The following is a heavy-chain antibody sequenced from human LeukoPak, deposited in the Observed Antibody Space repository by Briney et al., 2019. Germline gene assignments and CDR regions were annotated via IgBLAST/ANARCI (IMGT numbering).Heavy chain of an antibody. CDR2: INWNGGST. J-gene: IGHJ6*03. CDR3: ARDLVWFGEPKGYYNYIDV. Sequence: GGSLRLSCAASGSTFDDYGMSWVRQAPGKGLEWVSGINWNGGSTGYADSVKGRFTISRDNAKNSLYLQMNSLRVEDTAVYFCARDLVWFGEPKGYYNYIDVWGRGTSVTVSS. D-gene: IGHD3-10*01. V-gene: IGHV3-20*04. CDR1: GSTFDDYG.